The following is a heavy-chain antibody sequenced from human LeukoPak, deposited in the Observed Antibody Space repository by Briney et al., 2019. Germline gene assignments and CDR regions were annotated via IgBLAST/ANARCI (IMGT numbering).Heavy chain of an antibody. CDR1: GYTFSNYA. Sequence: ASVKVSCKASGYTFSNYAMQWVRQAPGQRPEWMAWINAGNGNTKYSQKLQGRVSITRDTGASIAYMALNSLKSEDTAVYYCARDTNYYHSGSPDYWGQGTLVTVSS. V-gene: IGHV1-3*01. J-gene: IGHJ4*02. D-gene: IGHD3-10*01. CDR3: ARDTNYYHSGSPDY. CDR2: INAGNGNT.